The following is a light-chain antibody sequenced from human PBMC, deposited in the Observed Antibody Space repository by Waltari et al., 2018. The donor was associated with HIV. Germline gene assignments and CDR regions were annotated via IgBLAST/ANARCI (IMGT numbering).Light chain of an antibody. CDR1: NSNLGNNF. CDR3: GTWDSSLSLYV. CDR2: DNE. V-gene: IGLV1-51*01. Sequence: QSILTQPPSVSAAPGQKVTIPCSGDNSNLGNNFVSWYQQVPGRAPRLLIYDNEKRPSGISDRFSASKAGVSATLGIAGLQIVDEADYYCGTWDSSLSLYVFGPGTTVAVL. J-gene: IGLJ1*01.